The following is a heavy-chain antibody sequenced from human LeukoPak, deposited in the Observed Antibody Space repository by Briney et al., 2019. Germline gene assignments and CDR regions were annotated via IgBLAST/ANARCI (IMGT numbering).Heavy chain of an antibody. CDR2: IYPGDSDT. CDR3: ARLGPGKYCSSTSCYYYYYMDV. J-gene: IGHJ6*03. Sequence: GESLKISCKGSGYSFTSYWIGWVRQMPGKGLEWMGIIYPGDSDTRYSPSFQGQVTISADKSISTAYLQWSSLKASDTAMYYCARLGPGKYCSSTSCYYYYYMDVWGKGTTVTISS. V-gene: IGHV5-51*01. D-gene: IGHD2-2*01. CDR1: GYSFTSYW.